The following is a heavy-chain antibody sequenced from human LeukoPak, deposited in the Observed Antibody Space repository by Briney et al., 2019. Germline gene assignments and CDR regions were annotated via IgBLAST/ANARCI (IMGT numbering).Heavy chain of an antibody. V-gene: IGHV1-18*04. Sequence: ASVKVSCKASGYTFTGHYLHWVRQAPGQGLEWMGWISAYNGNTNYAQKLQGRVTMTTDTSTSTAYMELRSLRSDDTAVYYCARGRYFDWLPDDYWGQGTLVTVSS. CDR2: ISAYNGNT. D-gene: IGHD3-9*01. J-gene: IGHJ4*02. CDR3: ARGRYFDWLPDDY. CDR1: GYTFTGHY.